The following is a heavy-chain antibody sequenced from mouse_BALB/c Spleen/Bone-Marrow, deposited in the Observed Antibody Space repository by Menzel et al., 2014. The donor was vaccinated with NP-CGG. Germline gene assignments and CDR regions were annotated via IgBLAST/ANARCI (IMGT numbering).Heavy chain of an antibody. D-gene: IGHD2-1*01. CDR2: IWPGGST. Sequence: QVQLQQSGPGLVAPSQSLSITCTVSGFSLTSYGVHWVRQSPGKGLEWLGVIWPGGSTNYNSALLSRLTISKDNSKSQVFLKMNSLQTDDTAIYYCARDRGGNYGYAMDYWGQGTSVTVSS. CDR3: ARDRGGNYGYAMDY. J-gene: IGHJ4*01. V-gene: IGHV2-9*02. CDR1: GFSLTSYG.